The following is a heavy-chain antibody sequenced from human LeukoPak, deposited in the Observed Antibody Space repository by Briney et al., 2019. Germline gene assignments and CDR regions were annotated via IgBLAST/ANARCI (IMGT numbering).Heavy chain of an antibody. D-gene: IGHD2-15*01. Sequence: VKVSCKASGGTFSSYAISWVRQAPGQGLKWMGGIIPIFGTANYAQKFQGRVTITADESTSTAYMELSSLRSEDTAVYYCARDRGLGYCSGGSCYNWFDPWGQGTLVTVSS. CDR1: GGTFSSYA. V-gene: IGHV1-69*13. CDR2: IIPIFGTA. J-gene: IGHJ5*02. CDR3: ARDRGLGYCSGGSCYNWFDP.